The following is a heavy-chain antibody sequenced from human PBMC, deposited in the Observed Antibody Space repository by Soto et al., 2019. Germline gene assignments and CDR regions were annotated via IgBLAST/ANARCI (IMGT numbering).Heavy chain of an antibody. CDR3: ARGPPSYYDSSGYYKYFDY. D-gene: IGHD3-22*01. CDR2: ISAYNGNT. J-gene: IGHJ4*02. CDR1: GYTFTSYG. Sequence: QVQLVQSGAEVKKPGASVKVSCKASGYTFTSYGISWVRQAPEQGLEWMGWISAYNGNTNYAQKLQGRVTMTTDTSTSTAYMELRSLRSDDTAVYYCARGPPSYYDSSGYYKYFDYWGQGTLVTVSS. V-gene: IGHV1-18*01.